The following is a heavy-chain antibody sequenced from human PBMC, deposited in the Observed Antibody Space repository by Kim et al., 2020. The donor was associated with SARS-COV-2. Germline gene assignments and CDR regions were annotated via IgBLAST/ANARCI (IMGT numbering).Heavy chain of an antibody. CDR1: GGSISSSSYY. V-gene: IGHV4-39*01. CDR3: ARRGYSYGHFDY. CDR2: IYYSGST. J-gene: IGHJ4*02. D-gene: IGHD5-18*01. Sequence: SETLSLTCTVSGGSISSSSYYWGWIRQPPGKGLEWIGSIYYSGSTYYNPSLKSRVTISVDTSKNQFSLKLRSVTAADTAVYYCARRGYSYGHFDYWGQGT.